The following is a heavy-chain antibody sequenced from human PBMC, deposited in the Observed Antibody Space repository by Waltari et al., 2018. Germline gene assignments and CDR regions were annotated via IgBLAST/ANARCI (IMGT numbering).Heavy chain of an antibody. CDR1: GFIFDTAW. CDR3: AAGWPFNY. D-gene: IGHD2-15*01. Sequence: EVQLVESGGGLVQPGGSLSLSCAAYGFIFDTAWLTWVRQAPGKGLEWVGRIKTKTDGGATDYAAPVKGRITISRDDSKNTVYLQMDSLKTEDTAVYYCAAGWPFNYWGRGTLVTVSS. V-gene: IGHV3-15*07. J-gene: IGHJ4*02. CDR2: IKTKTDGGAT.